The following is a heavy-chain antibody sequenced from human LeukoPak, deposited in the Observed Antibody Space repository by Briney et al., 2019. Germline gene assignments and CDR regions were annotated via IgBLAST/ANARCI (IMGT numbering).Heavy chain of an antibody. J-gene: IGHJ4*02. CDR3: ARDAPTAYCSGGSCYFDY. CDR2: IYYSGST. V-gene: IGHV4-59*12. D-gene: IGHD2-15*01. Sequence: SETLSLTCTVSGGSISSYYWSWIRQPAGKGLEWIGYIYYSGSTNYNPSLKSRVTISLDTSKNQFSLNLSSVTAADTAVYYCARDAPTAYCSGGSCYFDYWGQGTLVTVSS. CDR1: GGSISSYY.